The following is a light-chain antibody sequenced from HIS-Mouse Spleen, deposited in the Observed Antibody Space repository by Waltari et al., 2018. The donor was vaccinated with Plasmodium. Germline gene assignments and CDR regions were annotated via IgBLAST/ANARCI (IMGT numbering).Light chain of an antibody. CDR1: VLAKKY. CDR2: KDS. V-gene: IGLV3-27*01. Sequence: SYELTQPSSVSVSPGQTARITCSGDVLAKKYARWFQKKPGQAPWLVSYKDSARPSGIPERFAGSSAGTTVTLTISGAQVEDEADYYCYTAADNNRVFGVGTKLTVL. J-gene: IGLJ3*02. CDR3: YTAADNNRV.